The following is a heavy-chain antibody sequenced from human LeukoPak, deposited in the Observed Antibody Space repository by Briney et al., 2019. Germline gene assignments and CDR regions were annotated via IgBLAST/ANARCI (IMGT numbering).Heavy chain of an antibody. CDR1: GFTFSSYS. CDR2: ISYDGSNK. Sequence: AGGSLRLSCAASGFTFSSYSMNWVRQAPGKGLEWVAVISYDGSNKYYADSVKGRFTISRDNSKNTLYLQMNSLRAEDTAVYYCATLRGPFDYWGQGTLVTVSS. V-gene: IGHV3-30*03. J-gene: IGHJ4*02. CDR3: ATLRGPFDY.